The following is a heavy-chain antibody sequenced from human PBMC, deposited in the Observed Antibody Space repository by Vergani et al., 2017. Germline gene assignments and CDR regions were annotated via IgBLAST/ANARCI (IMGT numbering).Heavy chain of an antibody. V-gene: IGHV3-21*01. J-gene: IGHJ6*02. CDR1: GFTFSSYS. CDR2: IISSSNYL. CDR3: ARDRPTSSGWYYSYYYGMDV. Sequence: EVQLVESGGGLVKPGGSLRLSCAASGFTFSSYSMNWVRQAPGKGLEWVSCIISSSNYLYYADSVKGRFTISRDNAKNSLYLEMNSLRAEDTAVYYCARDRPTSSGWYYSYYYGMDVWGQGTTVTVSS. D-gene: IGHD6-19*01.